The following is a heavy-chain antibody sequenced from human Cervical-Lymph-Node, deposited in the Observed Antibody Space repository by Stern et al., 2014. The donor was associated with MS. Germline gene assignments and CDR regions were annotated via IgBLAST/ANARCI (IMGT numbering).Heavy chain of an antibody. CDR1: GFTFSNYW. J-gene: IGHJ4*02. Sequence: QLVQSGGGLVQPGGSLRLSCAASGFTFSNYWMHWVRQAPGKGLVWVSHINRDGSRTSYADSVKGRFTISGDNAKNTLYLQMNSLRAEDTAVYYCARSWELAFDYWGQGTLVTVSS. D-gene: IGHD1-26*01. CDR3: ARSWELAFDY. V-gene: IGHV3-74*02. CDR2: INRDGSRT.